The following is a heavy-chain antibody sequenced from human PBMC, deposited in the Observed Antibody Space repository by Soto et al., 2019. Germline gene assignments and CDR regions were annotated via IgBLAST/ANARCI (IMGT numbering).Heavy chain of an antibody. CDR3: ANELPARPFAYYCGMDV. CDR2: ISDDGSNK. V-gene: IGHV3-30*18. D-gene: IGHD6-6*01. Sequence: QVQLVESGGGVVQPGRSLRLSCAASGFTFSSYGMHWVRQAPGKGLEWVAVISDDGSNKYYADSVKGRFTISRDNSKNTLYLQMTGLRAEDTAVYYCANELPARPFAYYCGMDVWGQGTTVTVSS. J-gene: IGHJ6*02. CDR1: GFTFSSYG.